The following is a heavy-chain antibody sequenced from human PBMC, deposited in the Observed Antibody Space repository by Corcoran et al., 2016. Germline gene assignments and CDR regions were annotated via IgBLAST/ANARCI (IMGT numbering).Heavy chain of an antibody. J-gene: IGHJ4*02. CDR2: IYYSGST. D-gene: IGHD3-10*01. CDR3: ASNPRGVRGVIGY. Sequence: QLQLQESGPGLVKPSETLSLTCTVSGGSISSSSYYWGWIRQPPGKGLEWIGSIYYSGSTYYNPSLKSRVTIPVDTSKNQFSLKLSSVTAADTAVYYCASNPRGVRGVIGYWGQGTLVTVSS. CDR1: GGSISSSSYY. V-gene: IGHV4-39*01.